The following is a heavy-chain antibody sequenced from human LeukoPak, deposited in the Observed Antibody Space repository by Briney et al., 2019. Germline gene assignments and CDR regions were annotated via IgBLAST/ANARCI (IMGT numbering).Heavy chain of an antibody. D-gene: IGHD3-10*01. Sequence: GRSLRLSCAASGFNFSDYGMHWVRQPPGKGLEWVAIIWYDATNKHYADSVKGRFTISRDNSKNPMTLQMNSLKAEDTAVYFCAKDRGFSYQDVWGKGTTVTVSS. J-gene: IGHJ6*04. CDR1: GFNFSDYG. V-gene: IGHV3-33*06. CDR3: AKDRGFSYQDV. CDR2: IWYDATNK.